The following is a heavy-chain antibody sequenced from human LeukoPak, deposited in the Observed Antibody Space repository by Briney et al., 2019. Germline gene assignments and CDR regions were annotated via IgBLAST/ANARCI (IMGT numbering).Heavy chain of an antibody. CDR2: INPNSGGT. V-gene: IGHV1-2*02. D-gene: IGHD4-17*01. Sequence: ASVKVSCKASGYTFTHYYMHWVRQAPGQGLEWMGWINPNSGGTNYAQKFQGRVTMTRDTSISPAYMELSRLRSDDTAVYYCARDYNGDYNLEDFDYWGQGTLVTVSS. CDR3: ARDYNGDYNLEDFDY. J-gene: IGHJ4*02. CDR1: GYTFTHYY.